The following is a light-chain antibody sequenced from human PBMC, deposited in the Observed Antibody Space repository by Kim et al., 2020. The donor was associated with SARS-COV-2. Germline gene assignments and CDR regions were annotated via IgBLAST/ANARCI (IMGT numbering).Light chain of an antibody. CDR1: HDISKW. J-gene: IGKJ4*01. CDR2: SAS. V-gene: IGKV1-5*03. CDR3: QQYWSSPLT. Sequence: DIQMTQSPSTLSASVGDTVTITCRASHDISKWLAWYQRSPGKAPKVLIYSASTLESGVPSRFSGSGSGTEFTLTVTNLQPEDFVTYYCQQYWSSPLTFGGGTRVEIK.